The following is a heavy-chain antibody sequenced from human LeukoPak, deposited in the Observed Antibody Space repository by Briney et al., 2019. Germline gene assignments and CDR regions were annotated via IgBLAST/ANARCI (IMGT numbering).Heavy chain of an antibody. Sequence: ASVKVSCKASGYTFTSYGISWVRQAPGQGLEWMGWISAYNGNTNYAQKLQGRVTMTRHTSINTAYMELSRLGSDDTAVYYCARSPDYSRFDYWGQGTLVTVSS. CDR3: ARSPDYSRFDY. CDR2: ISAYNGNT. CDR1: GYTFTSYG. V-gene: IGHV1-18*01. D-gene: IGHD4-11*01. J-gene: IGHJ4*02.